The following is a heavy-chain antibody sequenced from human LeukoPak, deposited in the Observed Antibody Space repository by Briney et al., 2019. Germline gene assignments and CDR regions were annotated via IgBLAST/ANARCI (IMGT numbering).Heavy chain of an antibody. CDR2: INPNNGGT. J-gene: IGHJ4*02. D-gene: IGHD3-22*01. CDR1: GYTFTGYY. Sequence: ASVKVSCKASGYTFTGYYMHWVRQAPGQGLEWMGRINPNNGGTNYAQKFQGRVTMTGDTSISTAYMELSSLRSDDTAVYYCTRGGVNYYDSTPQILFDYWGQGTLVTVSS. CDR3: TRGGVNYYDSTPQILFDY. V-gene: IGHV1-2*06.